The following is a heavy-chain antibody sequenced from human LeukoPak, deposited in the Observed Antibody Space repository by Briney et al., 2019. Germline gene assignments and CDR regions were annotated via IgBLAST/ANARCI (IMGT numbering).Heavy chain of an antibody. CDR1: GFTFSTYW. Sequence: QTGGSLRPSCTASGFTFSTYWINWVRQSPGKGLVWVALINGDGSTTTHADSVKGRFTISRDNAKNTAYLQMNSLRDEDTAVYFCARDYAGSPDYWGQGTLVTVSA. CDR3: ARDYAGSPDY. D-gene: IGHD3-10*01. J-gene: IGHJ4*02. CDR2: INGDGSTT. V-gene: IGHV3-74*03.